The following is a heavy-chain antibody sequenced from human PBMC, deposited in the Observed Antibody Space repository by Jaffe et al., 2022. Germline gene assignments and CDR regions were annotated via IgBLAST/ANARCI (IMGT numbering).Heavy chain of an antibody. CDR3: ARESDYVWGSYRYGGEY. CDR2: INPNSGGT. CDR1: GYTFTGYY. D-gene: IGHD3-16*02. V-gene: IGHV1-2*02. Sequence: QVQLVQSGAEVKKPGASVKVSCKASGYTFTGYYMHWVRQAPGQGLEWMGWINPNSGGTNYAQKFQGRVTMTRDTSISTAYMELSRLRSDDTAVYYCARESDYVWGSYRYGGEYWGQGTLVTVSS. J-gene: IGHJ4*02.